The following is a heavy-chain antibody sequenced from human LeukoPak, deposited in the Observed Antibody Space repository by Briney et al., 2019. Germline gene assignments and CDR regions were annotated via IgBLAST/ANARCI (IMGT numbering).Heavy chain of an antibody. CDR2: MDYSGRT. D-gene: IGHD2-15*01. CDR3: VRQKQHCDGGSCFPPDT. CDR1: GASISSTSDY. Sequence: SETLSLTCTVSGASISSTSDYWGWIRQPPGKGLEWIGTMDYSGRTYSNPSLKSRLTISVDTSKNRFSLKLNSVTATDTAIYYCVRQKQHCDGGSCFPPDTWGQGTLVTVSS. J-gene: IGHJ5*02. V-gene: IGHV4-39*01.